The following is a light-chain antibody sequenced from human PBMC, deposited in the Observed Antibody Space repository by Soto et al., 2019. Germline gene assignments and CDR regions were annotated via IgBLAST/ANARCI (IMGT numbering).Light chain of an antibody. V-gene: IGLV2-23*02. CDR3: CSYAGSSTFYV. Sequence: SLLTQPASVSGSPGQSITISCTGTSSDVGSYNLVSWYQQHPGKAPKLMIYEVSKRPSGVSNRFSGSKSGNTASLTISGLQAEDEADYYCCSYAGSSTFYVFGTGTKVTVL. J-gene: IGLJ1*01. CDR2: EVS. CDR1: SSDVGSYNL.